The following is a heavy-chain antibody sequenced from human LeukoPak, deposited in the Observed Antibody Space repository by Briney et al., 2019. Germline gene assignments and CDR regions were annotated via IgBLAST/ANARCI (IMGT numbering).Heavy chain of an antibody. Sequence: SETLSLTCTVSGASITGHYLTWIRQPPGNGLEWIGYISHIGSTNYNPSLKSRVTISVDTSKNQFSLKLTSVTAADTALYYCARDRISINALDMWGEGTMVTVSS. CDR1: GASITGHY. J-gene: IGHJ3*02. V-gene: IGHV4-59*11. D-gene: IGHD1-14*01. CDR2: ISHIGST. CDR3: ARDRISINALDM.